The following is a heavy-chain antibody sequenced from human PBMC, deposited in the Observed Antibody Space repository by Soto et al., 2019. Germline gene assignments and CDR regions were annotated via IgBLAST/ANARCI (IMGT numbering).Heavy chain of an antibody. CDR3: ARWSNHKVVDP. Sequence: QEQLVESGGGVVQPGMSLRLSCEGSGFTFRRHGMHWVRQSPGKGLEWLAVIWYDGSEQYYADSVKGRFTISRDNSKNMLYLQLNTLTVEDTAVYYCARWSNHKVVDPWGQGTMVTVSS. D-gene: IGHD2-8*02. J-gene: IGHJ5*02. CDR1: GFTFRRHG. CDR2: IWYDGSEQ. V-gene: IGHV3-33*03.